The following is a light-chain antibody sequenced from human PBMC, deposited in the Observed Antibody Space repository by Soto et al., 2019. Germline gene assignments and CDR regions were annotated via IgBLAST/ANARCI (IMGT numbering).Light chain of an antibody. V-gene: IGLV1-44*01. CDR1: SSSIGSNT. CDR3: AAWDDSLNGRV. CDR2: GHN. J-gene: IGLJ2*01. Sequence: ELTQPPSASGTPGQRVTISCSGSSSSIGSNTVNWYQQLPGTAPKLLIYGHNQRPSGVPDRFSGSKSGTSASLAISGLQSEDEADYYCAAWDDSLNGRVFGGGTKLTVL.